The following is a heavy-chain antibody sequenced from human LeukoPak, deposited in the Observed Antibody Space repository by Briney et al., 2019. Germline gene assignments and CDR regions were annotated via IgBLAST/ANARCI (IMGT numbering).Heavy chain of an antibody. CDR1: GGSISRYY. D-gene: IGHD1-20*01. J-gene: IGHJ6*03. V-gene: IGHV4-59*01. Sequence: PSETLSLTSTVSGGSISRYYWSWIRQPPGKGLEWIGYIYYSGSTNYNPSLKSRVTISVDTSKNQFSLKLISVTAADTAVYYCARNNWNYYYMDVWGKGTTVTVSS. CDR2: IYYSGST. CDR3: ARNNWNYYYMDV.